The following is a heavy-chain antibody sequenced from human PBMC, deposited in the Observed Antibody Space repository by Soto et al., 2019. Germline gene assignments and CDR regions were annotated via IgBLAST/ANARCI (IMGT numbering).Heavy chain of an antibody. CDR2: ISSGSTTI. CDR1: GFTFSSYE. J-gene: IGHJ6*02. CDR3: ARSGYSYGYNYYYYGMDA. D-gene: IGHD5-18*01. Sequence: GGPLRLSCAASGFTFSSYEMHWVRQAPGKGLEWVSYISSGSTTIHYADSVKGRFTISRDNAKNSLYLQMHSLRAEDTAAYYCARSGYSYGYNYYYYGMDAWGQGTTVTVSS. V-gene: IGHV3-48*03.